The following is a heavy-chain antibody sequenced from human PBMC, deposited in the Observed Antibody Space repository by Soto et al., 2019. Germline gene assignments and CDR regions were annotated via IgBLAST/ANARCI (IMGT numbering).Heavy chain of an antibody. CDR3: ARACVAASGSGEYAMDV. J-gene: IGHJ6*02. Sequence: QVQVVQSGPEVKKPGASVKVSCKASGYTLTDYYMHWVRQAPGQGLEWMGGINPNNGGTKSAQKFQNRVTMISDTSISPAYMELSRLTSDDTAVYYWARACVAASGSGEYAMDVWGQGTTVIVSS. CDR1: GYTLTDYY. CDR2: INPNNGGT. V-gene: IGHV1-2*02. D-gene: IGHD6-13*01.